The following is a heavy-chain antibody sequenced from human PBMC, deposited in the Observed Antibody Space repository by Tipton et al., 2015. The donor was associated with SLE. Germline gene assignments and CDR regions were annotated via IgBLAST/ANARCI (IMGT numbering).Heavy chain of an antibody. CDR2: IYPSGSI. D-gene: IGHD3-3*01. V-gene: IGHV4-4*07. Sequence: TLSLTCTVSGDSINSHYWSWIRQPAGKGLQWIGRIYPSGSINYNPSLKSRVTISVDTSKNQFSLKLSSVTAADTAVYYCARTSTYYDFWSGSYYYYYYMDVWGKGTTVTVSS. J-gene: IGHJ6*03. CDR1: GDSINSHY. CDR3: ARTSTYYDFWSGSYYYYYYMDV.